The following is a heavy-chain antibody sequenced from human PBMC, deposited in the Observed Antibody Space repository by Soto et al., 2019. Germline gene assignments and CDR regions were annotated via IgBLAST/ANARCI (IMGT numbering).Heavy chain of an antibody. Sequence: QVQLVQSGAEVKKPGASVKVSCKASGYTFTSYAMYWVRQAPGQRLEWMGWMNADNGDTKYSQKFQGRVTITSDTSASTAYMELSSLTSEDTAVYYCARAASHPDYWGQGTLVTVSS. CDR3: ARAASHPDY. CDR1: GYTFTSYA. CDR2: MNADNGDT. V-gene: IGHV1-3*01. J-gene: IGHJ4*02.